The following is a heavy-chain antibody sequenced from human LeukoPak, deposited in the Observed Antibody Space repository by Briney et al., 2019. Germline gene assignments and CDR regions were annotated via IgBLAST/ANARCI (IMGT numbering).Heavy chain of an antibody. Sequence: GGSLRLSCAASGFTFSSYGMHWVRQAPGKGLEWVAFIRYDGSNKYYADSVKGRFTISRDNSKNTLYPQMNSLRAEDTAVYYCAKVGPAGSGYIDCWGQGTLVTVSS. CDR2: IRYDGSNK. V-gene: IGHV3-30*02. J-gene: IGHJ4*02. CDR3: AKVGPAGSGYIDC. D-gene: IGHD2-15*01. CDR1: GFTFSSYG.